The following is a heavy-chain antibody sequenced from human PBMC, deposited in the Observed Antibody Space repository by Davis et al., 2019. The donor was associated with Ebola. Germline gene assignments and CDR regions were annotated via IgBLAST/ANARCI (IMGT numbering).Heavy chain of an antibody. CDR3: AKGRTIPLALDF. Sequence: LSLTCTVSGGSISGYYWSWIRQAPGKGLEWVSGISWNSESIVYADSVKGRFTISRDNAKNSLYLQMNSLRGEDTAFYYCAKGRTIPLALDFWGRGTLVTVSS. V-gene: IGHV3-9*01. CDR2: ISWNSESI. J-gene: IGHJ4*02. CDR1: GGSISGYY. D-gene: IGHD2-2*02.